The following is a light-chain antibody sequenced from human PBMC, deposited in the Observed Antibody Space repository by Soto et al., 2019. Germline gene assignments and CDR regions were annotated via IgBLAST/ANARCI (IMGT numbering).Light chain of an antibody. V-gene: IGKV1-5*01. J-gene: IGKJ2*01. Sequence: DIPMTQSPSTLSASVGDRVTITCRASQSISSWLAWYQQKPGKAPKLLIYDASSLESGVPSRFSGSGSGTEFTLTISSLQPDDFATYYCQQYNSLSQHTFGQGTKLEIK. CDR2: DAS. CDR3: QQYNSLSQHT. CDR1: QSISSW.